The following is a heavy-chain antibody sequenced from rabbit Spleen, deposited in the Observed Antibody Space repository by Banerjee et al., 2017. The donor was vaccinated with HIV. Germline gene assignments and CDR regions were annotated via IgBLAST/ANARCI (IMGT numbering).Heavy chain of an antibody. D-gene: IGHD8-1*01. CDR1: GVSFTNNYY. CDR3: ARDTGSSFSSYGMDL. CDR2: IAGSSSGFT. J-gene: IGHJ6*01. Sequence: QSLEESGGDLVKPGASLTLTCTASGVSFTNNYYMCWVRQAPGKGLEWIACIAGSSSGFTYSATWAKGRFTCSKTSSTTVTLQMTSLTVADTATYFCARDTGSSFSSYGMDLWGPGTL. V-gene: IGHV1S40*01.